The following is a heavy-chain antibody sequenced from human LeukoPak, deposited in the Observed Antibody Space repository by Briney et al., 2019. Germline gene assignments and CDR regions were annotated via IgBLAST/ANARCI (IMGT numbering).Heavy chain of an antibody. V-gene: IGHV3-7*03. CDR3: ARDVPYYYGSGTYSAWAFDI. D-gene: IGHD3-10*01. J-gene: IGHJ3*02. CDR1: GFTFSSYW. CDR2: IKQDGSEK. Sequence: SGGSLRLSCAASGFTFSSYWMSWVRQAPGKGLEWVANIKQDGSEKYYVDSVKGRFTISRDNAKNSLYLQMNSLRAEDTAVYYCARDVPYYYGSGTYSAWAFDIWGKGTMVTVSS.